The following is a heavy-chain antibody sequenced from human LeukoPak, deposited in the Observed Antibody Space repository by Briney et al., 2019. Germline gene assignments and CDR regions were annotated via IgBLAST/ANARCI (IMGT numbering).Heavy chain of an antibody. CDR1: GYTFTGYY. CDR2: INPNTGVT. J-gene: IGHJ4*02. CDR3: ARDQSHENFDY. Sequence: ASVKVSCKASGYTFTGYYIHWVRQAPGQGLEWMGWINPNTGVTNYAQTFQGRVTMTRDTSISTAYMELSRLRSDDTAVYYCARDQSHENFDYWGQGTLVTVSS. V-gene: IGHV1-2*02.